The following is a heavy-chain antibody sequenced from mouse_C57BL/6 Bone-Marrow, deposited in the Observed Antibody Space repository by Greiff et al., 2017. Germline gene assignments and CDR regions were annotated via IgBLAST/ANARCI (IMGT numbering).Heavy chain of an antibody. CDR1: GFNIKAAY. CDR2: IDPENGDT. CDR3: TTGGSSYNWYFDV. D-gene: IGHD1-1*01. J-gene: IGHJ1*03. V-gene: IGHV14-4*01. Sequence: EVKLMESGAELVRPGASVKLSCTASGFNIKAAYMHWVKQRPEQGLAWIGWIDPENGDTEYASKFQGKATITADTSSNTAYLQLSSLTSEDTAVYYCTTGGSSYNWYFDVWGTGTTVTVSS.